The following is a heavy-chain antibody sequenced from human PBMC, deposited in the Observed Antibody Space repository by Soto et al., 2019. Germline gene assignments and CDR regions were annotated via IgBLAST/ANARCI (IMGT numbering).Heavy chain of an antibody. Sequence: QVHLVQSGAEVKKPGASVKVSCKGSGYAFTTYGITWVRQAPGQGLEWMGWISAHNGNTNYAQKLQGRVTVTRDTXTXXXXXXXXXXXXXXXXXXXXXXXRXXDYWGQGALVTV. V-gene: IGHV1-18*01. CDR1: GYAFTTYG. CDR2: ISAHNGNT. CDR3: XXXRXXDY. J-gene: IGHJ4*02.